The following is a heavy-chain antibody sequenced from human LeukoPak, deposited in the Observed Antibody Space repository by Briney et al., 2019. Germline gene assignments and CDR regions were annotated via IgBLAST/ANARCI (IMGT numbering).Heavy chain of an antibody. Sequence: GGSLRLSCAASGFTFSSYGMHWVRQAPGKGLEWVAVISYDGSNKYYADSVKGRFTISRDNSRNTLYLQMNSLRAEDTAVYYCATLPHPYDILTGHDYWGQGTLVTVSS. V-gene: IGHV3-30*03. CDR1: GFTFSSYG. J-gene: IGHJ4*02. CDR2: ISYDGSNK. CDR3: ATLPHPYDILTGHDY. D-gene: IGHD3-9*01.